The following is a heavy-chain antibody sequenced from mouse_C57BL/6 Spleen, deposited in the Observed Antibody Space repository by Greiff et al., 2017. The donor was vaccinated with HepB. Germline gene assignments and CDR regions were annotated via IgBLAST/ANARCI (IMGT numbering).Heavy chain of an antibody. Sequence: QVQLQQSGAELVKPGASVKLSCKASGYTFTSYWMHWVKQRPGQGLEWIGMIHPNSGSTNYNEKFKSKATLTVDKSSSTAYMQLSSLTSEDSAVYYCARELYGNYRRGAMDYWGQGTSVTVSS. J-gene: IGHJ4*01. V-gene: IGHV1-64*01. CDR2: IHPNSGST. CDR1: GYTFTSYW. CDR3: ARELYGNYRRGAMDY. D-gene: IGHD2-1*01.